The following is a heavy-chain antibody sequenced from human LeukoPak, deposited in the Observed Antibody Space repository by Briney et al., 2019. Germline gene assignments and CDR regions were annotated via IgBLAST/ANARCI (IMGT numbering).Heavy chain of an antibody. Sequence: ASVKVSCKASGYTFTGYYMHWVRQAPGQGLEWMGWINPNSGGTNYAQKLQGRVTMTTDTSTSTAYMELRSLRSDDTAVYYCARWFGELLGPDLLYYYYYYMDVWGKGTTVTVSS. CDR2: INPNSGGT. D-gene: IGHD3-10*01. CDR3: ARWFGELLGPDLLYYYYYYMDV. V-gene: IGHV1-2*02. J-gene: IGHJ6*03. CDR1: GYTFTGYY.